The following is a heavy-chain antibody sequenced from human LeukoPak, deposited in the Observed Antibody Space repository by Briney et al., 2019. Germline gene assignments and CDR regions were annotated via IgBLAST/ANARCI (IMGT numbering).Heavy chain of an antibody. D-gene: IGHD3-22*01. V-gene: IGHV3-21*01. Sequence: GGSLRLSCAASGFTFSSYSMNWVRQAPGKGLEWVSSISSSSSYIYYADSVKGRFTISRDNAKNSLYLQMNSLRAEDTAVYYCARGETYYYDSSDYSDYWGQGTLVTVSS. CDR3: ARGETYYYDSSDYSDY. J-gene: IGHJ4*02. CDR2: ISSSSSYI. CDR1: GFTFSSYS.